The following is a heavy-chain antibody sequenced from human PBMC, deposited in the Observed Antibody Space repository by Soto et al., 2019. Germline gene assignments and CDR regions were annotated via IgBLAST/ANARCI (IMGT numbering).Heavy chain of an antibody. J-gene: IGHJ3*02. CDR2: IIPIFGTA. CDR1: GGTFSSYA. D-gene: IGHD2-2*01. Sequence: SVKVSCKASGGTFSSYAISWVRQAPGQGLEWMGGIIPIFGTANYAQKFQGRVTITADESTSTAYMKLSSLRSEDTAVYYCASYDIVVVPAAYDAFDIWGQGTMVTVSS. CDR3: ASYDIVVVPAAYDAFDI. V-gene: IGHV1-69*13.